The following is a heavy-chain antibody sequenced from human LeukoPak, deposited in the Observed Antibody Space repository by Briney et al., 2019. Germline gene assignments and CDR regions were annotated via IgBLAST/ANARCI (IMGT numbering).Heavy chain of an antibody. CDR1: GYPISSGYY. CDR3: ARQGYSYGTRRQFDY. V-gene: IGHV4-38-2*01. D-gene: IGHD5-18*01. CDR2: IYHSGST. J-gene: IGHJ4*02. Sequence: KPSETLSLTCAVSGYPISSGYYWGRIRQPPGKGLEWIGSIYHSGSTYYNPSLKSRVTISVDTSKNQFSLKLSSVTAADTAVYYCARQGYSYGTRRQFDYWGQGTLVTVSS.